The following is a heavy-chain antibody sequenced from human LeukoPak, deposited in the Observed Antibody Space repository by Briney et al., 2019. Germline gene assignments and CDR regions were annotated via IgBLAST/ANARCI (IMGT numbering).Heavy chain of an antibody. Sequence: GGSLRLSCAASGFTFSNYWMHRVRQAPGKGLVWVSFISSDGSNSNYADSVKGRFTISRDNAKKMLYLQMNSLRAEDTAVYYCTYGSGSEGYMDVWGKGTTVTVSS. CDR2: ISSDGSNS. D-gene: IGHD3-10*01. CDR1: GFTFSNYW. CDR3: TYGSGSEGYMDV. J-gene: IGHJ6*03. V-gene: IGHV3-74*01.